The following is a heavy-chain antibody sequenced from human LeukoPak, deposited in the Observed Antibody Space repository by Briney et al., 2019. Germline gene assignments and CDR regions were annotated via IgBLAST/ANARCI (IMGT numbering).Heavy chain of an antibody. V-gene: IGHV1-8*01. CDR1: GYTFTSYD. Sequence: ASVKVSCKASGYTFTSYDINWVRQATGQGLEWMGWMNPNSGNTGYAQKFQGRVTMTRNTSISTAYMELSSLRSEDTAVYYCARAPDQLLDPWAHYYYGMDVWGQGTRSPSP. D-gene: IGHD2-2*02. CDR3: ARAPDQLLDPWAHYYYGMDV. J-gene: IGHJ6*02. CDR2: MNPNSGNT.